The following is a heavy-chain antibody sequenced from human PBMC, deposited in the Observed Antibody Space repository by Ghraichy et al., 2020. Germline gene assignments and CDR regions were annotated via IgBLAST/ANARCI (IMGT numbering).Heavy chain of an antibody. V-gene: IGHV3-23*01. CDR3: AKNSAGSVVATTPEMDY. J-gene: IGHJ4*02. Sequence: GALRLSCAASGFTFSTYAMSWVRQAPGKGLEWVSSISGSGGSTYYADSVTGRFTISRDKSKNTLYLQMNSLRAEDTAVYYCAKNSAGSVVATTPEMDYWGQGTLVTVSS. CDR2: ISGSGGST. CDR1: GFTFSTYA. D-gene: IGHD2-15*01.